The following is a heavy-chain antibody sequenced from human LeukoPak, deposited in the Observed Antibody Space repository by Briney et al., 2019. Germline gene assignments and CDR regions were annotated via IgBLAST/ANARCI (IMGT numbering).Heavy chain of an antibody. CDR2: ISNSGSTI. CDR3: AREKYSSGRYMDY. V-gene: IGHV3-11*04. CDR1: GFTFSDYY. Sequence: PGGSLRLSCASSGFTFSDYYMSWLRQAPGKGLEWVSYISNSGSTIFYADPVKGRFTIPRHNAKNSLYLQMNSLRAEDTAVYYCAREKYSSGRYMDYWGQGTLVTVSS. D-gene: IGHD6-19*01. J-gene: IGHJ4*02.